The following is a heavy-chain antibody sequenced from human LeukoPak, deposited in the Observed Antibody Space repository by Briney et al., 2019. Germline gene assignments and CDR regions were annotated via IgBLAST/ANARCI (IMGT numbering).Heavy chain of an antibody. CDR2: MFYSGNT. J-gene: IGHJ4*02. Sequence: SETLSLTCTVSSGSMSSRDWSWIRQPPGKGLEWVGYMFYSGNTNYNPSLKRRVTISIDTSKNQFSLMVTSATAADTAVYYCARGSRDGYNYFAFWGQGTLVTVSS. V-gene: IGHV4-59*11. CDR1: SGSMSSRD. D-gene: IGHD5-24*01. CDR3: ARGSRDGYNYFAF.